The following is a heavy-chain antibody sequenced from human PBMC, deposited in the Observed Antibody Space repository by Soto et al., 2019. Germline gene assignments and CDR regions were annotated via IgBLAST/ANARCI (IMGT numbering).Heavy chain of an antibody. CDR1: GGSISSYY. Sequence: QVQLQESGPGLVKPSETLSLTCTVSGGSISSYYWSWIRQPPGKGLEWIGYIYYSGSTNYNPSLKSRVTISADTSKNQFSLKLSSVTAADTAVYYCARGTPGKAGNYWGQGTLVTVSS. D-gene: IGHD2-2*01. CDR2: IYYSGST. J-gene: IGHJ4*02. CDR3: ARGTPGKAGNY. V-gene: IGHV4-59*01.